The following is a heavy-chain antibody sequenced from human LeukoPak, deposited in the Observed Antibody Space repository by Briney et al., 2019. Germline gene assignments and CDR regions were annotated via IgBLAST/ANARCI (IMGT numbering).Heavy chain of an antibody. J-gene: IGHJ4*02. Sequence: ASVKVSCKASGYTFTGHYMHWVRQAPGQGLEWMGRINPISVGTNYAQKFQGRVTMTRDTSISTAYMEMSRLTPDDTAVYYCASSKGSNCTSSSCPKYIDYRGQGTLVTVSS. V-gene: IGHV1-2*06. CDR3: ASSKGSNCTSSSCPKYIDY. D-gene: IGHD2-15*01. CDR2: INPISVGT. CDR1: GYTFTGHY.